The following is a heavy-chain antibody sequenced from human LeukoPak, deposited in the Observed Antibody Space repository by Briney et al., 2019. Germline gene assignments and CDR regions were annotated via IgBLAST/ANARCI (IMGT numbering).Heavy chain of an antibody. CDR1: GFTFSDYY. CDR3: AKDLGYSDYDRGYFQH. V-gene: IGHV3-11*04. J-gene: IGHJ1*01. Sequence: GGSLRLSCAASGFTFSDYYMSWIRQAPGKGLEWVSYISSSGSTIYYADSVKGRFTISRDNAKNSLYLQMNSLRAEDTAVYYCAKDLGYSDYDRGYFQHWGQGTLVTVSS. D-gene: IGHD5-12*01. CDR2: ISSSGSTI.